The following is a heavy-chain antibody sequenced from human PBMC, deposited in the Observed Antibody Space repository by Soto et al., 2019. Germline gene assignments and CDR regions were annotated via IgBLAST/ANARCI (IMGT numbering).Heavy chain of an antibody. CDR2: IYYSGST. V-gene: IGHV4-61*01. Sequence: SETLSLTCTVSGGSVSSGSYYWSWIRQPPGKGLEWIGYIYYSGSTNYNPSLKSRVTISVDTSKNQFSLKLSSVTAADTAVYYCARGGVCTNGVCPRYYYYGMDVWGQGTTVTVSS. J-gene: IGHJ6*02. D-gene: IGHD2-8*01. CDR1: GGSVSSGSYY. CDR3: ARGGVCTNGVCPRYYYYGMDV.